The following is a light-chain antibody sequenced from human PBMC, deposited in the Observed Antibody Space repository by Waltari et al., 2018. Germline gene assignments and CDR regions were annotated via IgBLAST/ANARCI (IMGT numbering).Light chain of an antibody. J-gene: IGKJ1*01. Sequence: EIVMTQSPATLSVSPGERATLSCRASQSISTNLACYQQKSGQAPRLLIHSASTRATGIPARFSGSGSGTEFTLTISSLQSEDSGVYYCQQYHNWPPWTFGQGTKVEIK. CDR2: SAS. CDR3: QQYHNWPPWT. V-gene: IGKV3-15*01. CDR1: QSISTN.